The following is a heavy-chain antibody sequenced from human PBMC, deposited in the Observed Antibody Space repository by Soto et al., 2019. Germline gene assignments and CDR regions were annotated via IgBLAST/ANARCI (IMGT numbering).Heavy chain of an antibody. Sequence: GESLKISCKGSGYSFTSYWISWERQMPGKGLEWMGRIDHSDSYTNYTPSFQGHVTISADKAISTAYLQWSSLKASDTAMYYCARHGPAAGFYGMDVWGQGTTVTV. CDR3: ARHGPAAGFYGMDV. CDR2: IDHSDSYT. CDR1: GYSFTSYW. V-gene: IGHV5-10-1*01. D-gene: IGHD6-13*01. J-gene: IGHJ6*02.